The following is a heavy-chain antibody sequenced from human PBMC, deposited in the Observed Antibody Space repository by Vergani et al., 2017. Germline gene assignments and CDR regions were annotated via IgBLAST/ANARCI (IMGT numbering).Heavy chain of an antibody. Sequence: VELLESGGGLAQPGGSLRVSCSASGFRVTTYYMSWVRQAPGKGLEWVSVIKSDGRTSYAESVRGRFTISRDTSRNAVYLQMNILRVEDTGVYYCARDYGSGPPQCRRLLYDIGWFDPWGQGTLVTVSS. J-gene: IGHJ5*02. CDR1: GFRVTTYY. V-gene: IGHV3-66*02. CDR2: IKSDGRT. D-gene: IGHD3-16*01. CDR3: ARDYGSGPPQCRRLLYDIGWFDP.